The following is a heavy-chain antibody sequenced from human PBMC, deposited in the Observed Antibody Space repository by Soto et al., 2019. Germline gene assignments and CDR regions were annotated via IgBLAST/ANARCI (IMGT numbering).Heavy chain of an antibody. J-gene: IGHJ4*02. V-gene: IGHV1-69*02. Sequence: QVQLVQSGAEVKKPGSSVKVSCKASGGTFSSYTISWVRQAPGQGLEWMGRIIPILGIANYAQKFQGRVTITADKSTSTAYMELSSLRSEDTAVYYCARVRIAADEKKTGDFDYWGQGTLVTVSS. D-gene: IGHD6-13*01. CDR2: IIPILGIA. CDR1: GGTFSSYT. CDR3: ARVRIAADEKKTGDFDY.